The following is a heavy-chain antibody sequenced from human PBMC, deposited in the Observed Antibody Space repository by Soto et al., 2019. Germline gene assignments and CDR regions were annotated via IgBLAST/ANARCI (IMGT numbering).Heavy chain of an antibody. D-gene: IGHD3-3*01. CDR3: ARREKDGDDFWSGPWHWFDP. J-gene: IGHJ5*02. CDR1: GYSFTSYW. CDR2: IYPGDSDT. Sequence: EVQLVQSGAEVKKPGESLKISCKGSGYSFTSYWIGWLRQMPGKGLEWMGIIYPGDSDTRYSPSFQGQVTISADKSISTAYLQWSSLKASDTAMYYCARREKDGDDFWSGPWHWFDPWGQGTLVTVSS. V-gene: IGHV5-51*03.